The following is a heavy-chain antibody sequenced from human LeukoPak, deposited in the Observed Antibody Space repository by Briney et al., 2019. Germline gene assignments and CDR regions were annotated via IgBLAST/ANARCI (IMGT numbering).Heavy chain of an antibody. CDR2: ISGSGGST. CDR1: GFTFSSYG. J-gene: IGHJ4*02. V-gene: IGHV3-23*01. CDR3: AKDLVSLAARPESFDY. D-gene: IGHD6-6*01. Sequence: GGSLRLSCAASGFTFSSYGMSWVRQAPGKGLEWVSAISGSGGSTYYADSVKGRFTISRDNSKNTLYLQMNSLRAEDTAVYYCAKDLVSLAARPESFDYWGQGTLVTVSS.